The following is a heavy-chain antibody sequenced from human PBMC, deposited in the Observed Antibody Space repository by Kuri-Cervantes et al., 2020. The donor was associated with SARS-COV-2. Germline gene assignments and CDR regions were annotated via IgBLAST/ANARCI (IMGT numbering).Heavy chain of an antibody. V-gene: IGHV1-69*05. J-gene: IGHJ3*02. CDR3: ARGVGSSWYVDDAFDI. D-gene: IGHD6-13*01. Sequence: SVKDSCKASGGTFISYAISWVRQAPGQGLEWMGGNIPIFGTANYAQKFQGRVTITTDESTSTAYMELSSLRSEDTAVYYCARGVGSSWYVDDAFDIWGQGTMVTVSS. CDR1: GGTFISYA. CDR2: NIPIFGTA.